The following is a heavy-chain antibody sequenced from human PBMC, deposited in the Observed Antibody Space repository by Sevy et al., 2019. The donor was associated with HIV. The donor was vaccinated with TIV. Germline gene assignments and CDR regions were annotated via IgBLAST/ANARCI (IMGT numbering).Heavy chain of an antibody. D-gene: IGHD2-15*01. V-gene: IGHV3-33*01. CDR3: ARDSDIVVVGAGHDYYYYGMDV. CDR1: GFTFSSYG. CDR2: IWHDGNNK. J-gene: IGHJ6*02. Sequence: GGSLRLSCAASGFTFSSYGMHWVRQAPGKGLEWVAVIWHDGNNKYYADSVKGRLTISRDNSKNTLYLQMNSLRAEDTAVYYCARDSDIVVVGAGHDYYYYGMDVWGQGTTVTVSS.